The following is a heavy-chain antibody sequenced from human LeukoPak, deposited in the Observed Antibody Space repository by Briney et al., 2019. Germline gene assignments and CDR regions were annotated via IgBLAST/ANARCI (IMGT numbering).Heavy chain of an antibody. V-gene: IGHV4-59*01. D-gene: IGHD6-6*01. Sequence: SETLSLTCTVSDGSISSYYWSWIRQPPGKGLEWIGYIYYSGSTNYNPSLKSRVTISVDTSKNQLSLKLSSVTAADTAVYYCAAYRFPGIAARQNWFDPWGQGTLVTVSS. J-gene: IGHJ5*02. CDR2: IYYSGST. CDR1: DGSISSYY. CDR3: AAYRFPGIAARQNWFDP.